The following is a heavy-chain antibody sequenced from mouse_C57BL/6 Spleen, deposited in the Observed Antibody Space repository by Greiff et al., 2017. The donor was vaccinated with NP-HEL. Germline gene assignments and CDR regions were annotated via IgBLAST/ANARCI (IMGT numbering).Heavy chain of an antibody. CDR3: ARGLTGTRGYFDV. V-gene: IGHV5-4*03. D-gene: IGHD4-1*01. CDR2: ISDGGSYT. CDR1: GFTFSSYA. Sequence: EVKLVESGGGLVKPGGSLKLSCAASGFTFSSYAMSWVRQTPEKRLEWVATISDGGSYTYYPDNVKGRFTISRDNAKNNLYLQMSHLKSEDTAMYYCARGLTGTRGYFDVWGTGTTVTVSS. J-gene: IGHJ1*03.